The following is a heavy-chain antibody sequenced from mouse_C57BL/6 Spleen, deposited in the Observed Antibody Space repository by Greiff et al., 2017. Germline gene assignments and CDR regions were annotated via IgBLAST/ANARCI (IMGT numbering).Heavy chain of an antibody. CDR1: GYAFSSSW. CDR2: IYPGDGDT. CDR3: ARDYGSSFYAMDY. Sequence: QVQLQQSGPELVKPGASVKISCKASGYAFSSSWMNWVKQRPGKGLEWIGRIYPGDGDTNYNGKFKGKATLTADKSSGTAYMQLSSLTSEDSAVYFCARDYGSSFYAMDYWGQGTSVTVSS. V-gene: IGHV1-82*01. J-gene: IGHJ4*01. D-gene: IGHD1-1*01.